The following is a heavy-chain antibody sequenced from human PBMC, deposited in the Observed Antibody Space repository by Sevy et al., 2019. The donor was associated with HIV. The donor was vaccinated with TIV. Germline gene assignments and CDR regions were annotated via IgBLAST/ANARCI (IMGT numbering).Heavy chain of an antibody. CDR1: GFTFGSYA. CDR2: VSGSGRTT. Sequence: GGSLRLSCAASGFTFGSYAMSWVRQPPGKGLEWVSTVSGSGRTTYYADSVKGRFTISRDNSKNTLYLQMNSLRAEDTAIYYCANDNPVYYYMVVWGKGTTVTVSS. J-gene: IGHJ6*03. V-gene: IGHV3-23*01. CDR3: ANDNPVYYYMVV.